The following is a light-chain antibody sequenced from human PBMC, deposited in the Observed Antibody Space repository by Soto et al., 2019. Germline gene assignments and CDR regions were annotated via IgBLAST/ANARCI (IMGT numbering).Light chain of an antibody. CDR3: QQYNSCPPIT. Sequence: IQMTQSPSTLSGSVGDRVTITCRASQTISSWLAWYQQKPGKAPKLLIYKASSLERGVPSRFSGGGSGTEFTLTISSLQSEDFAVYYCQQYNSCPPITFGQGTRLEIK. V-gene: IGKV1-5*03. CDR2: KAS. J-gene: IGKJ5*01. CDR1: QTISSW.